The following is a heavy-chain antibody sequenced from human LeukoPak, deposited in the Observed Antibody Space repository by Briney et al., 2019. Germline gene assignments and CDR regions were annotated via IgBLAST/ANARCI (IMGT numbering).Heavy chain of an antibody. V-gene: IGHV3-7*01. Sequence: GGSLRLSCAASGFTFSRYAMSWVRQAPGKGLEWVANIKQDGNEKYYVDSVKGRFTISRDNAKNSLYLQMNSLRAEDTAVYFCATMGRGYNSRWYFDLWGRGTLVTVSS. CDR3: ATMGRGYNSRWYFDL. J-gene: IGHJ2*01. CDR1: GFTFSRYA. CDR2: IKQDGNEK. D-gene: IGHD3-22*01.